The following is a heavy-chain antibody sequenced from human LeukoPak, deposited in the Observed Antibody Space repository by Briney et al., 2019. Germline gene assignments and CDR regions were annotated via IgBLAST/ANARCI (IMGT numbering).Heavy chain of an antibody. CDR3: ARLGYYDDGAWFDP. Sequence: PSETLSLTCTVSGGSISSYYWSWIRQPPGRGLEWIGYIYYSGSTNYNPSLKSRVTISVDTSKNQFSLKLSSVTAADTAVYYCARLGYYDDGAWFDPWGQGTLVTVSS. CDR2: IYYSGST. D-gene: IGHD3-22*01. CDR1: GGSISSYY. V-gene: IGHV4-59*01. J-gene: IGHJ5*02.